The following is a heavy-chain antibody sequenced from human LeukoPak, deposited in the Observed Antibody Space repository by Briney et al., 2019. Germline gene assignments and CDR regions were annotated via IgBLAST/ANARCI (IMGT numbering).Heavy chain of an antibody. D-gene: IGHD6-6*01. CDR1: GYTFTSYY. J-gene: IGHJ4*02. CDR2: INPSGGST. Sequence: GASVKVSCKASGYTFTSYYMHWVRQAPGQGLEWMGIINPSGGSTSYAQKFQGRVTMTRDMSTSTVYMELSSLRSEDTAVYYCAVEDKRYSSSSDFGYWGQGTLVTVSS. CDR3: AVEDKRYSSSSDFGY. V-gene: IGHV1-46*01.